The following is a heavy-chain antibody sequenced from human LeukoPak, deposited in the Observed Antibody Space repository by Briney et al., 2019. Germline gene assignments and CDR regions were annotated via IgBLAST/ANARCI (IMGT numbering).Heavy chain of an antibody. J-gene: IGHJ4*02. Sequence: PGGSLRLSCEASGFTFNDYYMSWIRQAPGKGLEWISYISSTGFRTYYAASVKGRFTISRDNTKNSLFLQMSGLRAEDTAVYYCARESSVSGWPFDYWGQGTLVTVSS. CDR3: ARESSVSGWPFDY. V-gene: IGHV3-11*01. CDR2: ISSTGFRT. D-gene: IGHD6-19*01. CDR1: GFTFNDYY.